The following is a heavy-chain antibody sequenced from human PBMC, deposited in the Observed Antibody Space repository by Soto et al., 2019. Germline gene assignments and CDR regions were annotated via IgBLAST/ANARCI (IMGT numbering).Heavy chain of an antibody. J-gene: IGHJ6*02. Sequence: LKLCCAGSGFTFSGYSMNWVRQAPGKGLEWVSSISSSSFSINYADSVKGRFSISRDNAQNSLHLQMNNLRAEDTAVYYCARNESSKIYGMDVWGQGTTVTVSS. V-gene: IGHV3-21*01. D-gene: IGHD6-6*01. CDR1: GFTFSGYS. CDR2: ISSSSFSI. CDR3: ARNESSKIYGMDV.